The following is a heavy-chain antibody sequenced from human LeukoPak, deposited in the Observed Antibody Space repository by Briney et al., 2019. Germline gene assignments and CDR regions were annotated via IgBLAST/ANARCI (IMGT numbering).Heavy chain of an antibody. CDR2: ISSSGSTI. V-gene: IGHV3-11*04. CDR3: ARGYYNFWSGYRAEYYFDY. CDR1: GFTFSDYY. J-gene: IGHJ4*02. D-gene: IGHD3-3*01. Sequence: PGGSLRLSCAASGFTFSDYYMSWIRQAPGKGLEWVSYISSSGSTIYYADSVKGRFTISRDNAKNSLYLQMNSLRAEDTAVYYCARGYYNFWSGYRAEYYFDYWGQGTLVTVSS.